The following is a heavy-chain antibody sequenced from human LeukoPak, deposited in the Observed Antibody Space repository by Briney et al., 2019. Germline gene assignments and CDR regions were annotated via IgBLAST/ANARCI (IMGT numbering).Heavy chain of an antibody. D-gene: IGHD3-16*01. J-gene: IGHJ6*04. V-gene: IGHV3-7*03. Sequence: GGSLRLSCAASGFTFSSYWMSWVRQAPGKGLEWVANIKQDGSEKYYVDSVKGRFTISRDNAKNSLYLQMNSLRAEDTAVYYCARASKFGIWDSYYGMDVWGKGTTVIVSS. CDR1: GFTFSSYW. CDR3: ARASKFGIWDSYYGMDV. CDR2: IKQDGSEK.